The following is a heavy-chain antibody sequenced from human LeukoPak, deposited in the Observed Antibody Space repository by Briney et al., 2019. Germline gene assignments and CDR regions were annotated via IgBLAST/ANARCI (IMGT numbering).Heavy chain of an antibody. CDR3: ARDSLRVWFFY. CDR1: GFTFSSDW. D-gene: IGHD2-21*01. CDR2: IKQDGSKK. Sequence: GGSLRLSCAASGFTFSSDWMSSVRQAPGKGLEWVANIKQDGSKKYYVDSVKGRFTITRDNAKNPLYLQMNSLRAEDTAVYYCARDSLRVWFFYWGQGTLVTVSS. V-gene: IGHV3-7*01. J-gene: IGHJ4*02.